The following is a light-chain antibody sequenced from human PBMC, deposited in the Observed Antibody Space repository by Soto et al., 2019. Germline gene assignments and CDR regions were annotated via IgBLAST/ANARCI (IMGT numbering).Light chain of an antibody. CDR1: QSVSSN. CDR2: GAS. J-gene: IGKJ1*01. V-gene: IGKV3-15*01. CDR3: QQYNNWPRT. Sequence: EVVMTQSPATHSINTGERATLSCRASQSVSSNLAWYQQKPGQAPRLLTYGASTRATGIPARFSGSGSGTEFTLTISSLQSEDFAVYYCQQYNNWPRTFGQGTKVDIK.